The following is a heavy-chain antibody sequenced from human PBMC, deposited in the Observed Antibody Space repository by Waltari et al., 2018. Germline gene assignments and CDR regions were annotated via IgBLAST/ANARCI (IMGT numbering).Heavy chain of an antibody. CDR2: IYHSGST. CDR1: GYSISSGYY. Sequence: QVQLQESGPGLVKPSETLSLTCAVSGYSISSGYYWGWIRQPPGKGLEWIGSIYHSGSTYYNPSLKSRVTISVDTSKNQFSLKLSSVTAADTAVYYCAGLSMVQGENGMDVWGQGTTVTVSS. J-gene: IGHJ6*02. V-gene: IGHV4-38-2*01. CDR3: AGLSMVQGENGMDV. D-gene: IGHD3-10*01.